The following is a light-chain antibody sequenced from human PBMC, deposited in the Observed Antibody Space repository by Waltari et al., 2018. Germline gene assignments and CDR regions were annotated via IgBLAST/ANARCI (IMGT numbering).Light chain of an antibody. V-gene: IGKV3-11*01. Sequence: DIVLTQSPATLSLSPGERATLSCRASQTVTSYLAWYQQKPGQTPRLLTYDAFNRATGIPARFSGSGSGTDFTLTISSLEPEDFAVYYCHQRSNWPPEISFGQGTRLEIK. CDR3: HQRSNWPPEIS. CDR1: QTVTSY. CDR2: DAF. J-gene: IGKJ5*01.